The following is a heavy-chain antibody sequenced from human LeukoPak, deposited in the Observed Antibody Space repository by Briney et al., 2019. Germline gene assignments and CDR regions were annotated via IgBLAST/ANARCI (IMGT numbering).Heavy chain of an antibody. Sequence: GGSLRLSCAASGFTFSTYWMSWVRQAPGKGLEWVANIHQDGNEKYYVDSVKGRFTISRDNAKNSLYLQMNSLRAEDTAVYYSARGDKFSGDYWGQGTLVTVSS. CDR1: GFTFSTYW. CDR2: IHQDGNEK. CDR3: ARGDKFSGDY. J-gene: IGHJ4*02. D-gene: IGHD2-15*01. V-gene: IGHV3-7*04.